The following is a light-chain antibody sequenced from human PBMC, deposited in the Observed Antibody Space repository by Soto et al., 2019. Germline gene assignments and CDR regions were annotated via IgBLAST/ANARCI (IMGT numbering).Light chain of an antibody. CDR2: GAS. V-gene: IGKV3-15*01. Sequence: EIVMTQSPATLSVSPGGRATLSCRASQSISDTLAWYQQKPGQAPRLLIHGASTRATGFPARFSGSGSGTDFTLTISRLEPEDFAVYYCQQRSNWPITFGQGTRLEI. CDR3: QQRSNWPIT. J-gene: IGKJ5*01. CDR1: QSISDT.